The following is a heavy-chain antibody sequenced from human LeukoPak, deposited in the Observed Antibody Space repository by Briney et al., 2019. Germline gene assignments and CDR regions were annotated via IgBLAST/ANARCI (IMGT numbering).Heavy chain of an antibody. Sequence: GGSLRLSCAASGFTFSTYGMHWVRQAPGKGLEWVAFIRYDGSNKYYANSVKGRFTISRDNSKNRLYLQMNSLRAEDTAVYYCAKPPGGNYYFDYWGQGTLVTVSS. CDR1: GFTFSTYG. CDR3: AKPPGGNYYFDY. V-gene: IGHV3-30*02. J-gene: IGHJ4*02. D-gene: IGHD1-7*01. CDR2: IRYDGSNK.